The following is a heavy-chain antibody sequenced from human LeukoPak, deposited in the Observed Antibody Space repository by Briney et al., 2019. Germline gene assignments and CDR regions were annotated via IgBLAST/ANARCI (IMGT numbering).Heavy chain of an antibody. CDR2: FDPEDGET. Sequence: ASVKVSCKVSGYTLTELSMHWVRQAPGKGLEWMGGFDPEDGETIYAQKFQGRDTMTEDTSTDTAYMELSSLRSEDTAVYYCATPTYYYGSGSYYFDYWGQGTLVTVSS. V-gene: IGHV1-24*01. CDR3: ATPTYYYGSGSYYFDY. CDR1: GYTLTELS. D-gene: IGHD3-10*01. J-gene: IGHJ4*02.